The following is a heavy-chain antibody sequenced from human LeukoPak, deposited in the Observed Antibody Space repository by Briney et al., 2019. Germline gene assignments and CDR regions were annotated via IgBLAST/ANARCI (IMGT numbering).Heavy chain of an antibody. CDR2: ISYDGSNK. CDR1: GFTFSSYG. J-gene: IGHJ4*02. CDR3: AKDRYAYCGGDCYSAFDY. V-gene: IGHV3-30*18. Sequence: GGSLRLSCAASGFTFSSYGMHWVRQAPGKGLEWVAVISYDGSNKYYADSVKGRFTISRDNSKNTLYLQMNSLRAEDTAVYYCAKDRYAYCGGDCYSAFDYWGQGTLVTVSS. D-gene: IGHD2-21*02.